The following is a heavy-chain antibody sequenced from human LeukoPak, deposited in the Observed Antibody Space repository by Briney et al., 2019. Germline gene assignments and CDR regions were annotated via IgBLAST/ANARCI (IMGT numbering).Heavy chain of an antibody. CDR2: LYYSGST. Sequence: PSETLSLTCTVSGGSISSGGYYWSWIRQHPGKGLEWIGYLYYSGSTYYNPSLKSRVTISVDTSKNQFSLKLSSVTAADTAVYYCARRGDDILTGYYYFDYWGQGTLVTVSS. D-gene: IGHD3-9*01. V-gene: IGHV4-31*03. J-gene: IGHJ4*02. CDR3: ARRGDDILTGYYYFDY. CDR1: GGSISSGGYY.